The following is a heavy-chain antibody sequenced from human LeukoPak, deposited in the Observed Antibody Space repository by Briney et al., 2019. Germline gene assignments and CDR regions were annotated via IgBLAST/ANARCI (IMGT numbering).Heavy chain of an antibody. CDR2: INPNSGGT. CDR1: GYTFTGYY. V-gene: IGHV1-2*02. Sequence: GASVKVSCKASGYTFTGYYMHWVRQAPGQGLEWMGWINPNSGGTNYAQKFQGRVTMTRDTSISTAYMELSRLRSDDTAVYYCARALGIAAAGTGLDAFDIWGQGTMVTVSS. J-gene: IGHJ3*02. CDR3: ARALGIAAAGTGLDAFDI. D-gene: IGHD6-13*01.